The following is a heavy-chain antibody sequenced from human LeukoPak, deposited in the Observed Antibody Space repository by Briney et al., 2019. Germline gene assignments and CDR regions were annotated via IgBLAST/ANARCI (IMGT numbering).Heavy chain of an antibody. D-gene: IGHD2-2*01. J-gene: IGHJ6*04. CDR3: AREIVVVPAAGMDV. Sequence: GGSLRLSCAASGFTFSSYAMSWVRQAPGKGLEWVSAISGSGGSTYYADSVKGRFTISRDNSKNTLYLQMNSLRAEDTALYYCAREIVVVPAAGMDVWGKGTTVTVSS. CDR1: GFTFSSYA. V-gene: IGHV3-23*01. CDR2: ISGSGGST.